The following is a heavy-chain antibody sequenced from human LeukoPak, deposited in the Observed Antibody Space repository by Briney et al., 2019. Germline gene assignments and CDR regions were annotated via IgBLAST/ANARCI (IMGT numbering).Heavy chain of an antibody. D-gene: IGHD7-27*01. CDR3: ARGSNWAFDY. V-gene: IGHV3-7*05. CDR1: GFTFSTYW. CDR2: INQDGSEK. J-gene: IGHJ4*02. Sequence: PGGSLRLSCAASGFTFSTYWMSWVRQAPGKGLEWVANINQDGSEKYYVDSVKGRLTISRDNAKNSLYLQMNSLRAEDTAIYHCARGSNWAFDYWGQGTLVTVSS.